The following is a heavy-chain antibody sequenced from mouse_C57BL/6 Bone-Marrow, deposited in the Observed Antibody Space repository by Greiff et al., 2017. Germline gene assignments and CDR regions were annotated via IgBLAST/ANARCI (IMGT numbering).Heavy chain of an antibody. V-gene: IGHV1-55*01. D-gene: IGHD3-1*01. Sequence: QVQLQQPGAELVKPGASVKMSCKASGYTFPSYWITWVKQRPGQGLEWIGDIYPGSGSTNYNEKFKSKATLTVDTSSSTAYMQLSSLTSEDSAVEYCARAASSNEGWAYGGQGTLVTVSA. CDR2: IYPGSGST. CDR1: GYTFPSYW. J-gene: IGHJ3*01. CDR3: ARAASSNEGWAY.